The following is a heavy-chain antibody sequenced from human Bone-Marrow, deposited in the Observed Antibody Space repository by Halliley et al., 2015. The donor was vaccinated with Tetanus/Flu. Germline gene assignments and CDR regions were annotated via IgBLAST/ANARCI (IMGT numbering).Heavy chain of an antibody. CDR2: INSDESST. D-gene: IGHD7-27*01. J-gene: IGHJ2*01. CDR1: GFTFSNYW. Sequence: SLRLSCAASGFTFSNYWMHWVRQAPGKGLVWVSRINSDESSTTYADSVKGRFTISRDNAKNTLFLQMNGLRAEDTAVYYCATHWGSGASFYLWGRGTLVTVSS. V-gene: IGHV3-74*01. CDR3: ATHWGSGASFYL.